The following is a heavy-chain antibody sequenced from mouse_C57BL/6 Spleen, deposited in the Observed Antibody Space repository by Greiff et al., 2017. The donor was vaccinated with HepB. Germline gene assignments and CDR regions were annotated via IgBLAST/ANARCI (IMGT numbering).Heavy chain of an antibody. CDR2: IYPGNSDT. V-gene: IGHV1-5*01. Sequence: EVQLQQSGTVLARPGASVKMSCKTSGYTFTSYWMHWVNQRPGQGLDWIGAIYPGNSDTSYNQKFKGKAKLTAVTSASTAYMELSSLTNEDSAVYYWTRGYDYDLILAYWGQGTLVTVSA. J-gene: IGHJ3*01. CDR3: TRGYDYDLILAY. CDR1: GYTFTSYW. D-gene: IGHD2-4*01.